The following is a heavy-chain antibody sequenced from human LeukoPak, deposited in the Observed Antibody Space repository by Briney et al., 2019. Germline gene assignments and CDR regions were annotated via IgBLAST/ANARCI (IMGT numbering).Heavy chain of an antibody. CDR2: INHSGTT. D-gene: IGHD3-16*02. Sequence: SETLSLTCAVYGGSLSGYYWSWIRQPPGKGLEWIGEINHSGTTSYNPSLKSRITISVDTSKNQFSLKLNSVTAADTAVYYCARCYDYVWGSYRSPRAFDIWGQGTMVTVSS. V-gene: IGHV4-34*01. J-gene: IGHJ3*02. CDR3: ARCYDYVWGSYRSPRAFDI. CDR1: GGSLSGYY.